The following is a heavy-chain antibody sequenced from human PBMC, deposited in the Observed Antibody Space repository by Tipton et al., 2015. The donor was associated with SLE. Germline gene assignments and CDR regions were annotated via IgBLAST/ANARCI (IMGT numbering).Heavy chain of an antibody. Sequence: TLSLTCTVSGGSISSYYWSWIRQPAGKGLEWIGRIFSRGSTNSNLSLKSRVTISLDAPKNQFSLKLSSVTAADTAVYYCARDSVGLVDNYHYYYMDVWGKGTTVTISS. CDR1: GGSISSYY. V-gene: IGHV4-4*07. D-gene: IGHD1-26*01. J-gene: IGHJ6*03. CDR2: IFSRGST. CDR3: ARDSVGLVDNYHYYYMDV.